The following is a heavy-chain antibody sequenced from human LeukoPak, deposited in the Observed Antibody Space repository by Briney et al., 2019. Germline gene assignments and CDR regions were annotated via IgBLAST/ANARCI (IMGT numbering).Heavy chain of an antibody. CDR3: ARVGGLTEHFDV. CDR2: VDYVGTT. V-gene: IGHV4-59*11. Sequence: HNCSWLRQPPGKGLGWVGYVDYVGTTNYNPSLKSRVTISVDTSKNQYSLELSSVTPADTAVYYCARVGGLTEHFDVWGQGTMVIVSS. CDR1: HN. J-gene: IGHJ3*01. D-gene: IGHD1-26*01.